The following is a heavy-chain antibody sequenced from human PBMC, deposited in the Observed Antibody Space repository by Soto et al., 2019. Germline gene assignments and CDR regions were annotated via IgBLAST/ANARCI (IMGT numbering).Heavy chain of an antibody. CDR2: IIPILGIA. Sequence: QVQLVQSGAEVKKPGSSVKVSCKASGGTFSSYTISWVRQAPGQGLEWMGRIIPILGIANYAQKFQGRVTXTXXKSPSTAYMELSSLRSEDTAVYYCARGVAAAGIPHWGQGTLVTVSS. CDR3: ARGVAAAGIPH. V-gene: IGHV1-69*02. CDR1: GGTFSSYT. D-gene: IGHD6-13*01. J-gene: IGHJ4*02.